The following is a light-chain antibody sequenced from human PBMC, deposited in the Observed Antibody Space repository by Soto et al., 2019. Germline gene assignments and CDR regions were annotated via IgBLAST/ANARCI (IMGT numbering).Light chain of an antibody. J-gene: IGKJ1*01. CDR2: LTS. Sequence: DIQMTKSPSSLSASVGDRVTIICRASQDIGKNLAWYQQKPGQVPKLLIHLTSTLQSGVPFRFSGSGSGTDFTLTISILQPEDVASYYCQKYNSVPATFGQGTKLDI. CDR3: QKYNSVPAT. CDR1: QDIGKN. V-gene: IGKV1-27*01.